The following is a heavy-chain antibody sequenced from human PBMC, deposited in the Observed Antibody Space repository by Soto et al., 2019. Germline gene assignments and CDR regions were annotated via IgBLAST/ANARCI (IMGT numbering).Heavy chain of an antibody. CDR1: GFTFSSYA. D-gene: IGHD3-3*02. CDR3: ARDFRFIFGVVSDIYYYGRDF. V-gene: IGHV3-30-3*01. J-gene: IGHJ6*02. CDR2: ISYDGSNK. Sequence: GGSLRLSCAASGFTFSSYAMHWVRQAPGKGLEWVAVISYDGSNKYYADSVKGRFTISRDNSKNTLYLQMNSLRAEDTAVYYCARDFRFIFGVVSDIYYYGRDFWGQGPPVTVSS.